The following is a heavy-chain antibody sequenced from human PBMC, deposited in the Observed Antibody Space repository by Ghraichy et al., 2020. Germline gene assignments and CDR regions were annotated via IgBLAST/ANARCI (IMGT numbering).Heavy chain of an antibody. CDR2: ISAYNGNT. CDR3: ARGSKLLLPGYYYYYGMDV. J-gene: IGHJ6*02. Sequence: ASVKVSCKASGYTFTSYGISWVRQAPGQGLEWMGWISAYNGNTNYAQKLQGRVTMTTDTSTSTAYMELRSLRSDDTAVYYCARGSKLLLPGYYYYYGMDVWGQGTTVTVSS. D-gene: IGHD2-2*01. CDR1: GYTFTSYG. V-gene: IGHV1-18*04.